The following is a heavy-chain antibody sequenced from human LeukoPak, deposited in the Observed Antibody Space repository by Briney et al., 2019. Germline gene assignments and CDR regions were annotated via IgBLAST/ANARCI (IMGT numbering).Heavy chain of an antibody. D-gene: IGHD3-16*01. J-gene: IGHJ5*02. CDR2: INPRSGGR. CDR1: EYTFTAYD. V-gene: IGHV1-2*02. CDR3: TRDVTGDYWFDP. Sequence: ASVEVSCKASEYTFTAYDMHWVRQAPGQGLEWMGWINPRSGGRDYAQKFQGRVTMTRDTSISTAYMELSRLTSDDTAVYYCTRDVTGDYWFDPWGQGTLVTVSS.